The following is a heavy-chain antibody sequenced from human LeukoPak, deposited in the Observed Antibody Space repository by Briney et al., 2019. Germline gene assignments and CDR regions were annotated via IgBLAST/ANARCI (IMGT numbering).Heavy chain of an antibody. V-gene: IGHV3-43*02. Sequence: GGSLRLSCAASGFTFDEHAMHWVRQAPGKGLEWVSLISGDGGSTYYVVSVKGRFTVSRDNSKNSLYLHMNSLTTEDTALYYCAKDYVRDGYNYGVFQNWGRGTLVTVSS. D-gene: IGHD5-24*01. CDR1: GFTFDEHA. J-gene: IGHJ4*02. CDR3: AKDYVRDGYNYGVFQN. CDR2: ISGDGGST.